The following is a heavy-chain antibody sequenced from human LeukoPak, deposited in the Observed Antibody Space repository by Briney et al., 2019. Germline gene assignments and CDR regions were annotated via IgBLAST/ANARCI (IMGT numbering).Heavy chain of an antibody. Sequence: PGGSLRLSCAASGFTFDDYAMHWVRQAPGKGLEWVSGISWNSGRIGYADSVKGRFTISRDNAKNSLYLQMNSLRAEDMALYYCVASTGYCSGGSCYAAFDIWGQGTMVTVSS. CDR1: GFTFDDYA. D-gene: IGHD2-15*01. V-gene: IGHV3-9*03. CDR3: VASTGYCSGGSCYAAFDI. J-gene: IGHJ3*02. CDR2: ISWNSGRI.